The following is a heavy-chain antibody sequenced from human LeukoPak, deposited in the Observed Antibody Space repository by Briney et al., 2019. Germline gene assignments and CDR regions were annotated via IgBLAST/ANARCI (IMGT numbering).Heavy chain of an antibody. J-gene: IGHJ4*02. V-gene: IGHV3-11*04. CDR3: ARDSIEGIPFDY. CDR1: GFTFSDYY. D-gene: IGHD6-13*01. CDR2: ISSSGSTI. Sequence: GGSLRLSCAASGFTFSDYYMSWIRQAPGNGLEWVSYISSSGSTIYYADSVKGRFTISRDNAKNSLYLQMNSLRAEDTAVYYCARDSIEGIPFDYWGQGTLVTVSS.